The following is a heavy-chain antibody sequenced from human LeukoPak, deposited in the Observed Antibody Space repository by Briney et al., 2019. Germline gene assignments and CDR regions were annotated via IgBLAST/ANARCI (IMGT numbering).Heavy chain of an antibody. CDR1: GGTFSSYA. V-gene: IGHV1-69*05. CDR2: IIPIFGTA. D-gene: IGHD6-19*01. CDR3: ARGGGWSLDV. Sequence: GASVKVSCKASGGTFSSYAISWVRQALGQGLEWMGGIIPIFGTANYAQKFQGRVTITTDESTSTAYMELSSLRSEDTAVYYCARGGGWSLDVWGKGTTVTVSS. J-gene: IGHJ6*04.